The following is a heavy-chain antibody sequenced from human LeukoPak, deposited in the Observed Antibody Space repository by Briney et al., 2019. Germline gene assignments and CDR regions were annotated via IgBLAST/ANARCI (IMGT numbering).Heavy chain of an antibody. J-gene: IGHJ4*02. V-gene: IGHV4-34*01. CDR1: GGSFSGYY. D-gene: IGHD3-9*01. CDR3: ARDGLSLTGYYKFDY. Sequence: SETLSLTCAVYGGSFSGYYWSWIRQPPGKGLEWIGEINHSGSTNYNPSLKSRVTMSVDTSKNQFSLKLSSVTAADTAVYYCARDGLSLTGYYKFDYWGQGTLVTVSS. CDR2: INHSGST.